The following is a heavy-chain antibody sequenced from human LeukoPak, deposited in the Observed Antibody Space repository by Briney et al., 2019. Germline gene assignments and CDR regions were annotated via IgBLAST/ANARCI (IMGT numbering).Heavy chain of an antibody. CDR2: MNPNSGNT. Sequence: GASVKVSCKASGYTFTSYDINWVRQATGPGLEWMGWMNPNSGNTGYAQKFQGRVTMTRNTSISTAYMELSSLRSEDTAVYYCARGEGSSWYYYYYYMDVWGKGTTVTISS. CDR3: ARGEGSSWYYYYYYMDV. D-gene: IGHD6-13*01. CDR1: GYTFTSYD. J-gene: IGHJ6*03. V-gene: IGHV1-8*01.